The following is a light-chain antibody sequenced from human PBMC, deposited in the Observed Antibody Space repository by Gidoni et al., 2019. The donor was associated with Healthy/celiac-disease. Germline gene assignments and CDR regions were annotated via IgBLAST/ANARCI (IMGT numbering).Light chain of an antibody. V-gene: IGKV1-5*01. CDR2: YTS. CDR3: QQYNSYSYT. Sequence: DIQILKSPSTLSASVGDRVTITCRASQSIGSWLAWYQQKPGKAPKHLIYYTSSLERGVPSRFSGSAAGTGFTPTISSLPPDVYATYYCQQYNSYSYTFGQXTKLEIK. J-gene: IGKJ2*01. CDR1: QSIGSW.